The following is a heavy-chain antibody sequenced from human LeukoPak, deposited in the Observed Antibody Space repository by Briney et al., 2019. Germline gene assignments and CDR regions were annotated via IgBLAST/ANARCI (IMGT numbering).Heavy chain of an antibody. V-gene: IGHV3-33*01. J-gene: IGHJ6*02. Sequence: GGSLRLSCAASGFTFSSYGMHWVRQAPGKGLEWVAVIWYDGSNKYYADSAKGRFTISRDNSKNTLYLQMNSLRAEDTAVYYCARKGSLNYYGMDVWGQGTTVTVSS. CDR1: GFTFSSYG. D-gene: IGHD2-8*01. CDR2: IWYDGSNK. CDR3: ARKGSLNYYGMDV.